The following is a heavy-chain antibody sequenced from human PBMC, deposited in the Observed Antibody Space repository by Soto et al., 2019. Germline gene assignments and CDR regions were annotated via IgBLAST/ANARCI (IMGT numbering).Heavy chain of an antibody. Sequence: EVQLVEYGGGLIQPGGSLRLSCAASGFSVSSNYMSWVRQAPGKGLEWVSVICSGGNTHYADSVKGRFTISRDNSKNTLYLQMNSLRAEDTAVYYCARDSTWIPYYHYGMDVWGQGTTVTVSS. D-gene: IGHD5-18*01. CDR1: GFSVSSNY. CDR2: ICSGGNT. V-gene: IGHV3-53*01. J-gene: IGHJ6*02. CDR3: ARDSTWIPYYHYGMDV.